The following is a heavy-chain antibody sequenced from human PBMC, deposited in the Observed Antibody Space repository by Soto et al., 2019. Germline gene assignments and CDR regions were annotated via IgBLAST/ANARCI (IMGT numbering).Heavy chain of an antibody. V-gene: IGHV4-31*03. CDR3: ARGYYDSSGYYSGVDY. Sequence: QVQLQESGPGLVKPSQTLSLTCTVSGGSISSGGYYWSWIRQHPGKGLEWIGYIYYSGSTYYNPSIKSRVTISVDTSKNQFSLKLSSVTAADTAVYYCARGYYDSSGYYSGVDYWGQGTLVTVSS. D-gene: IGHD3-22*01. CDR2: IYYSGST. J-gene: IGHJ4*02. CDR1: GGSISSGGYY.